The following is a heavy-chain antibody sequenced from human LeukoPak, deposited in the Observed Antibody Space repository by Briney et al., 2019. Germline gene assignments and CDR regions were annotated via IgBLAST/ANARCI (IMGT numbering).Heavy chain of an antibody. D-gene: IGHD6-13*01. V-gene: IGHV3-66*01. CDR3: ARAYSTSWYSFDY. J-gene: IGHJ4*02. CDR1: GFTVSSSF. CDR2: IYSGGST. Sequence: GESLKISCAASGFTVSSSFLNWVRQAPRKGLEWVSVIYSGGSTYYADSVKGRFTISRDNSKNTLYLQMNSLRAEDTAVYYCARAYSTSWYSFDYWGQGTLVTVSS.